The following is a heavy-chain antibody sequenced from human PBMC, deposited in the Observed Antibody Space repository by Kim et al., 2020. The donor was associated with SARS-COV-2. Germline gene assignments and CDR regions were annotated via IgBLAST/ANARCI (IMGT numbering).Heavy chain of an antibody. J-gene: IGHJ4*02. CDR2: ISSSSSYI. CDR1: GFTFSSYS. Sequence: GGSLRLSCAASGFTFSSYSMNWVRQAPGKGLEWVSSISSSSSYIYYADSVKGRFTISRDNAKNSLYLQMNSLRAEDMAVYYCARDRRGGYCSSTSCYGLWGQGTLVTVSS. CDR3: ARDRRGGYCSSTSCYGL. V-gene: IGHV3-21*01. D-gene: IGHD2-2*01.